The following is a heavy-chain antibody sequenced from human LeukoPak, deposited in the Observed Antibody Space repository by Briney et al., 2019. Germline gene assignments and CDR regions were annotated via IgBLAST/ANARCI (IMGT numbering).Heavy chain of an antibody. CDR3: AELGITMIGGV. V-gene: IGHV3-30*02. CDR2: IRYDGSNK. J-gene: IGHJ6*04. CDR1: GFTFSRYG. D-gene: IGHD3-10*02. Sequence: GGSLRLSCAASGFTFSRYGMHWVRQAPGKGLEWMAFIRYDGSNKYYADPVKGRFTISRDDSKNTLYLQMNSLRAEDTAVYYCAELGITMIGGVWGKGTTVTISS.